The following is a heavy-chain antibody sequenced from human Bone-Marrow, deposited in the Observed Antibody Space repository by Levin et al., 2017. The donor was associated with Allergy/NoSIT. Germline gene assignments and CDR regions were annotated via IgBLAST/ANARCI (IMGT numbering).Heavy chain of an antibody. CDR3: ARRERHYYDFSGYYN. CDR2: IGGSGSTI. V-gene: IGHV3-11*01. D-gene: IGHD3-22*01. Sequence: GESLKISCAASGLTFSDYHMSWIRQAPGKGLEWVSYIGGSGSTIYYAASVKGRFTISRDNAKNSLYLQMNNLRAEDTAVYYCARRERHYYDFSGYYNWGQGTLVTVSS. CDR1: GLTFSDYH. J-gene: IGHJ4*02.